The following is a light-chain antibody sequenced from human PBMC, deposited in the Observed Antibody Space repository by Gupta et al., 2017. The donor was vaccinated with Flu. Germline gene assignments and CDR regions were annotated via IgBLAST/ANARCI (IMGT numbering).Light chain of an antibody. CDR3: GTWDGSRSAWV. CDR1: SSNIENNY. Sequence: QSVLTQPPSVSAAPGQKVTISRSGSSSNIENNYVSWYQQLPGTAPRLLIYDNSKRPAGIPDRISGSKSGTSATLAITGLQTGDEAEYFCGTWDGSRSAWVFGGGTKVTVL. V-gene: IGLV1-51*01. CDR2: DNS. J-gene: IGLJ3*02.